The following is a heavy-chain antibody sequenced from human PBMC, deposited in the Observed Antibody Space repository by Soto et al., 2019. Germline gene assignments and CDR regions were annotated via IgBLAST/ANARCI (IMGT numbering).Heavy chain of an antibody. D-gene: IGHD4-17*01. Sequence: QVQLVQSGAEVKKPGASVKVSCKASGYTFTSYGISWVRQAPGQGLEWMGWISAYNGNTNYAQKPQGRVTMTTDTSTGQAYRELRSWRSDDTAVYYWARGDLPGWLTPVTCAFDYWGQGTLVTVSS. V-gene: IGHV1-18*01. CDR3: ARGDLPGWLTPVTCAFDY. J-gene: IGHJ4*02. CDR1: GYTFTSYG. CDR2: ISAYNGNT.